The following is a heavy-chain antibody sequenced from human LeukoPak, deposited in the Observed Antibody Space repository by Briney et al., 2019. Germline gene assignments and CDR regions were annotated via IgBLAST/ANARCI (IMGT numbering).Heavy chain of an antibody. J-gene: IGHJ6*02. CDR1: PFTSSGHW. D-gene: IGHD1-7*01. CDR3: ARNSFAELMLLGSAYGMDV. V-gene: IGHV3-7*01. CDR2: IKEDGSEK. Sequence: PGGSLRLSCAASPFTSSGHWMSWVRQAPGKGLEWVANIKEDGSEKYYLDSVKGQFTISRDNAKNSLHLQINSLRVEDTAVYYCARNSFAELMLLGSAYGMDVWGQGTTVTVSS.